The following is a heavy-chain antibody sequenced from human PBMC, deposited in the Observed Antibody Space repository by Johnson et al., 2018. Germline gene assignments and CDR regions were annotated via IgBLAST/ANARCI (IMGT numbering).Heavy chain of an antibody. CDR2: ISWNSGSI. Sequence: VQLVQSGGGLVQPGGSLRLSCAASGFTFSDHYMDWVRQAPGTGLEWVSGISWNSGSIGYADSVKGRFTISRNKAKNSLYLQMNSLRAEDTALYYCAKDNQQLVRDTQNYYYYYMDVWGKGTTVTVSS. J-gene: IGHJ6*03. D-gene: IGHD6-13*01. CDR3: AKDNQQLVRDTQNYYYYYMDV. CDR1: GFTFSDHY. V-gene: IGHV3-9*01.